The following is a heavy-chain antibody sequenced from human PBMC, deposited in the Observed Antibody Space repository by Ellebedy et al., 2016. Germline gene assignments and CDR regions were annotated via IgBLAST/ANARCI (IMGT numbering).Heavy chain of an antibody. CDR3: AREGYCSSTSCYEGPPDY. V-gene: IGHV1-69*13. CDR2: IIPIFGTA. J-gene: IGHJ4*02. CDR1: GGTFSSYA. Sequence: SVKVSCXASGGTFSSYAISWVRQAPGQGLEWMGGIIPIFGTANYAQKFQGRVTITADESTSTAYMELSSLRSEDTAVYYCAREGYCSSTSCYEGPPDYWGQGTLVTVSS. D-gene: IGHD2-2*01.